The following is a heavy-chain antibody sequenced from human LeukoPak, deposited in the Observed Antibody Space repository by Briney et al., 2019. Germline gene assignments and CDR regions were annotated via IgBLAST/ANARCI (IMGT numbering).Heavy chain of an antibody. D-gene: IGHD3-22*01. CDR1: GFTFSSYA. V-gene: IGHV3-23*01. CDR3: ALPGSGYYYFDY. J-gene: IGHJ4*02. Sequence: PGGSLRLSCAASGFTFSSYAMSWVRQAPGKGLEWVSAISGSGGSTYYADSVKGRFTISRDNSRNTLYLQMNSLRAEDTAVYYCALPGSGYYYFDYWGQGTLVTVSS. CDR2: ISGSGGST.